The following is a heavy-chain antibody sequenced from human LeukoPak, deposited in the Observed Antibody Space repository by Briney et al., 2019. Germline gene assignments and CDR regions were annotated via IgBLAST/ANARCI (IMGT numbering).Heavy chain of an antibody. V-gene: IGHV3-43D*03. J-gene: IGHJ4*02. CDR1: GFTFDDYA. CDR3: AKDSVAVTGTGNIDY. Sequence: GGSLRLSCAASGFTFDDYAMHWVRQAPGKGLEWVSPISWDGGSSYYADSVKGRFTISRDNSKNSLYLQMNSLRAEDTALYYCAKDSVAVTGTGNIDYWGQGTLVTVSS. CDR2: ISWDGGSS. D-gene: IGHD6-19*01.